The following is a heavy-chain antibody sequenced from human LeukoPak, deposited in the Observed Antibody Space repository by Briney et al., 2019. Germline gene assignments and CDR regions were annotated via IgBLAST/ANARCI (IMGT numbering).Heavy chain of an antibody. CDR2: ISWNSGSI. CDR3: AKDRYYGSGSKIFDY. CDR1: GFTVSSNS. J-gene: IGHJ4*02. D-gene: IGHD3-10*01. V-gene: IGHV3-9*01. Sequence: GGSLRLSCTVSGFTVSSNSMSWVRQAPGKGLEWVSGISWNSGSIGYADSVKGRFTISRDNAKNSLYLQMNSLRAEDTALYYCAKDRYYGSGSKIFDYWGQGTLVTVSS.